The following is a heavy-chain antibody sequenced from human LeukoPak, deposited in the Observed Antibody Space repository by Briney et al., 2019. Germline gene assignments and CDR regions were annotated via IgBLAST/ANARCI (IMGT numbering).Heavy chain of an antibody. CDR1: GFTFSSYA. Sequence: GGSLRLSCAASGFTFSSYAMSWVRQAPGKGLEWVPGISSSGGSTYYADSVKGRFTISRDNSKNTLYLQMNSLRAEDTAVYYCAKDLSYNYGATKDYWGQGTLVTVSS. J-gene: IGHJ4*02. D-gene: IGHD1-1*01. V-gene: IGHV3-23*01. CDR3: AKDLSYNYGATKDY. CDR2: ISSSGGST.